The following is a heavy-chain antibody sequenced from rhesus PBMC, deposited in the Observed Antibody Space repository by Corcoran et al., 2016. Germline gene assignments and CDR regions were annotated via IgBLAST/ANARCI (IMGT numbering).Heavy chain of an antibody. CDR1: GYSFTSYW. CDR2: IDPSDSDT. J-gene: IGHJ4*01. CDR3: AKGGYSGSYYHFDY. D-gene: IGHD3-16*01. V-gene: IGHV5-2*01. Sequence: EVQLVQSGAEVKRPGESLKLTCKPSGYSFTSYWLSWVLPLPGKGLEWVGAIDPSDSDTRYSPSFQGQVTISAHKSISTAYLQWSSLKASDSATYYCAKGGYSGSYYHFDYWGQGVLVTVSS.